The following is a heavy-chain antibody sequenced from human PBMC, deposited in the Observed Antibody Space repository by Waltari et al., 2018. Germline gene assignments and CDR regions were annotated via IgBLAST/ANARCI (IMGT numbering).Heavy chain of an antibody. CDR2: TSASSGST. CDR1: GFIFRRFS. V-gene: IGHV3-23*01. J-gene: IGHJ4*02. CDR3: TKMRRNLPRDIIDN. Sequence: EVQLLESGGGLVQRGGSLRLSCAVSGFIFRRFSRSWVRHTPGKGLEWVAGTSASSGSTYYADSVQGRFTISRDNSKKRVFLQMNSLRAEDTATYYCTKMRRNLPRDIIDNWGQGTQVIIAS.